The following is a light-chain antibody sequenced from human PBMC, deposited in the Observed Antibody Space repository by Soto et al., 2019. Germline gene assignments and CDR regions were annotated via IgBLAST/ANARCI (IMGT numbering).Light chain of an antibody. CDR1: QSVSSN. J-gene: IGKJ1*01. CDR3: QQYNNWPFPSWT. CDR2: GAS. V-gene: IGKV3-15*01. Sequence: EIVMTQSPATLSVSPGERATLSCRASQSVSSNLAWYQQKPGQAPRLLIYGASTRATGIPARFSGSGSGTAFTLTISSLQSEEFAVYYCQQYNNWPFPSWTFGQGTKVEIK.